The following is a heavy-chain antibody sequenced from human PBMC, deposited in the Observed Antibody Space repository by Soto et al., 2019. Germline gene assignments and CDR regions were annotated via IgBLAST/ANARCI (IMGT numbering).Heavy chain of an antibody. CDR3: ARSIVVVTALDY. D-gene: IGHD2-21*02. J-gene: IGHJ4*02. CDR2: INAGNGNT. V-gene: IGHV1-3*01. Sequence: QVQLVQSGAEVKKPGASVKFSCKASGYTFTSYAMHWVRQAPGQRLEWMGWINAGNGNTKYSQKFQGRVTITRDTSASTAYMELSSLRSEDTAVYYCARSIVVVTALDYWGQGTLVTVSS. CDR1: GYTFTSYA.